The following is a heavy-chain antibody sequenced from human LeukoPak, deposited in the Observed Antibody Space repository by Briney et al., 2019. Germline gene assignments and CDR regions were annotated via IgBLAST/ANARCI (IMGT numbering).Heavy chain of an antibody. J-gene: IGHJ4*02. CDR1: GGSISNTYY. Sequence: SETLSLTCTVSGGSISNTYYWGWIRQPPGRGLEWIGIIYYSGCTYYNPSLKSRVTISVATSKNQFSLKLSSVTAADTAVYYCARQYCTSTTCWGYFDYWGQGTLVTVSS. CDR2: IYYSGCT. D-gene: IGHD2-2*01. V-gene: IGHV4-39*01. CDR3: ARQYCTSTTCWGYFDY.